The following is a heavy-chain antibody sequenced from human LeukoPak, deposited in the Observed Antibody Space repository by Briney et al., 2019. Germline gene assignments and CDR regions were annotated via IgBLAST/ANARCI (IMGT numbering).Heavy chain of an antibody. J-gene: IGHJ4*02. CDR2: IKQDGSEK. Sequence: PGGSLRLSCAASGFTFSRYWMSWVRQVPGKGLEWVANIKQDGSEKYYVDSVNGRFTISRDNAKNSLYLQMNSLRAEDTAVYYCARDGWSPDYWGQGTLVTVSS. CDR1: GFTFSRYW. V-gene: IGHV3-7*01. CDR3: ARDGWSPDY.